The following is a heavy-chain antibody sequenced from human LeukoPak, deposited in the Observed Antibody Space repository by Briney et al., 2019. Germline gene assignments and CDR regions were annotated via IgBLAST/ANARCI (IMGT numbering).Heavy chain of an antibody. CDR3: ARGVPKTSYYYYYMDV. V-gene: IGHV3-48*03. D-gene: IGHD4-11*01. Sequence: GGSLRLSCAASGFTFRTYEMNWVRQAPGKGLEWVSYISSSGNTIHYADPVKGRFTISRDNAKNSLYLQMNSLRAEDTAVYYCARGVPKTSYYYYYMDVWGKGTTVTVSS. CDR2: ISSSGNTI. CDR1: GFTFRTYE. J-gene: IGHJ6*03.